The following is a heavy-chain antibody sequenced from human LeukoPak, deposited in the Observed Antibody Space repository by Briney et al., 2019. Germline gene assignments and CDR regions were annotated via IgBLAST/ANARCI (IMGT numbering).Heavy chain of an antibody. J-gene: IGHJ4*02. D-gene: IGHD6-19*01. V-gene: IGHV4-59*01. CDR1: GGSISSYY. Sequence: SETLSLTCTVSGGSISSYYWSWIRQPPGKGLEWIGYIYYSGSTNYNPSLKSRVTISVDTSKNQFSLKLSSVTAADTAVYYCARLVGYSSGWSYFDLWGQGTRVTVSS. CDR3: ARLVGYSSGWSYFDL. CDR2: IYYSGST.